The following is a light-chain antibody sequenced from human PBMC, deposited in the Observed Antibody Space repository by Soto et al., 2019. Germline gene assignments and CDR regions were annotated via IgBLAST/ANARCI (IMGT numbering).Light chain of an antibody. CDR2: LGS. CDR1: QSLLHSNGYNY. V-gene: IGKV2-28*01. CDR3: MQALQTPRT. J-gene: IGKJ1*01. Sequence: DIVMTQSPLSLPVTPGEPASISCRSSQSLLHSNGYNYLDWYLQKPGQSPHLLIYLGSNRASGVPDRFSGSGSGTDFTLKISRVEAEDVGVYYCMQALQTPRTVGQGTKVEIK.